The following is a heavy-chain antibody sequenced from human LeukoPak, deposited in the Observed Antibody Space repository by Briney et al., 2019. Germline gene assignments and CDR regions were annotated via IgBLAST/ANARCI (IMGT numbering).Heavy chain of an antibody. CDR2: ISDSGTTT. V-gene: IGHV3-23*01. J-gene: IGHJ4*02. CDR1: GFTFSSYA. D-gene: IGHD2-8*01. Sequence: AGGSLRLSCAASGFTFSSYAMNWVRQAPGKGLEWVSAISDSGTTTYYADSVKGRFTISRDNSKNTLYLQMNSLRDEDTAVYYCAEGGLLVYVITYLDYWGQGTLVSVSS. CDR3: AEGGLLVYVITYLDY.